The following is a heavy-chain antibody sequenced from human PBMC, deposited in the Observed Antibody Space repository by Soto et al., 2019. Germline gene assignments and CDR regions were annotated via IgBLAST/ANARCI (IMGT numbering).Heavy chain of an antibody. D-gene: IGHD6-13*01. Sequence: QITLKESGPTLVKPTQTLTLMCTFSGFSLSTSGVGVGWIRQPPGKTLEWLGVIYWDDDKAYSPSLNGRLTISRDTSKNRVFLTMTNMQSADTATYYCARGGGVGESAGTLDYWGQGTLVTVSS. V-gene: IGHV2-5*02. CDR2: IYWDDDK. J-gene: IGHJ4*02. CDR1: GFSLSTSGVG. CDR3: ARGGGVGESAGTLDY.